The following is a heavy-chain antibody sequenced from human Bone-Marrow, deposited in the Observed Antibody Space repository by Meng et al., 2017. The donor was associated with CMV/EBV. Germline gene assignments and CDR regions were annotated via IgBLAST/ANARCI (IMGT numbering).Heavy chain of an antibody. CDR1: GGTFSSYA. CDR3: ARDGTGERYYYYGMDV. Sequence: PVKVSCKASGGTFSSYAISWVRQAPGQGLEWMGGIIPIFGTANYAQKFQGRVTITTDESTSTAYMELSSLRSEDTAVYYCARDGTGERYYYYGMDVWGQGTMVTVAS. CDR2: IIPIFGTA. J-gene: IGHJ6*02. V-gene: IGHV1-69*05. D-gene: IGHD7-27*01.